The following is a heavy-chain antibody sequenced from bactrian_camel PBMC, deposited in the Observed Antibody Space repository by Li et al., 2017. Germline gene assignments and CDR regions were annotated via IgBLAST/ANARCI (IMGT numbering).Heavy chain of an antibody. D-gene: IGHD1*01. CDR2: IFRSGGGA. CDR3: KNLIIVTTGVLGVTGAG. CDR1: GSVYFLKW. V-gene: IGHV3S53*01. J-gene: IGHJ4*01. Sequence: VQLVESGGGSVQAGGSLRLSCVASGSVYFLKWMAWFRQAPGQEREGVGVIFRSGGGALYADSVKGRFAISQDNAKTTVYLQMDSLKTLPCTFVRPKNLIIVTTGVLGVTGAGGARGPRSPSP.